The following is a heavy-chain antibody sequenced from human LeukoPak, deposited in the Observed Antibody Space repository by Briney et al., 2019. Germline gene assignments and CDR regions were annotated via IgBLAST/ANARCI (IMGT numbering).Heavy chain of an antibody. CDR3: AREGWDLNALDI. J-gene: IGHJ3*02. D-gene: IGHD1-26*01. CDR2: ISSRSSNK. CDR1: GFTFSSYG. V-gene: IGHV3-48*04. Sequence: GSLRLSCAASGFTFSSYGMHWVRQAPGKGLVWVSYISSRSSNKYYADSVKGRFTISRDNAKNSLYLQMSSLRAEDTAIYYCAREGWDLNALDIWGQGTMVTVSP.